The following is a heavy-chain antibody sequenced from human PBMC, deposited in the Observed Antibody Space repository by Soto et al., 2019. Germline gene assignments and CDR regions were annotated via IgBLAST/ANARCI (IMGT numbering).Heavy chain of an antibody. CDR2: IYYRGST. Sequence: QVQLQESGPGLVKPSETLSLTCTVSGGSISSYYWGWIRQPPGKGLEWIGYIYYRGSTNYNPSLKXRXTXXVDTSKNQCSLKLSSVTAADTAMYYCARFNWYFDLWGRGTLVTVSS. J-gene: IGHJ2*01. V-gene: IGHV4-59*01. CDR3: ARFNWYFDL. CDR1: GGSISSYY.